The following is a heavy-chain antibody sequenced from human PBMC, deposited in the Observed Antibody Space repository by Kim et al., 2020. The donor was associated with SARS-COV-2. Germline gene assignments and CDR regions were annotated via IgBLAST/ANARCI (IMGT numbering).Heavy chain of an antibody. CDR1: GGSISSGGYY. CDR3: ARGGEWTPLNWFDP. J-gene: IGHJ5*02. D-gene: IGHD3-16*01. CDR2: IYYSGST. V-gene: IGHV4-31*03. Sequence: SETLSLTCTVSGGSISSGGYYWSWIRQHPGKGLEWIGYIYYSGSTYYNPSLKSRVTISVDTSKNQFSLKLSSVTAADTAVYYCARGGEWTPLNWFDPWGQGTLVTVSS.